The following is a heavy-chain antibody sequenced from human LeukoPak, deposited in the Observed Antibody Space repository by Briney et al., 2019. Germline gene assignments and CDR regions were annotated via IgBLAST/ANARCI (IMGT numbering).Heavy chain of an antibody. J-gene: IGHJ4*02. V-gene: IGHV3-66*01. CDR1: GFTVSSNY. CDR3: ARDSGGNYVAY. CDR2: IYSGGST. Sequence: GGSLRLSCAASGFTVSSNYMSWVRQAPGKGLEWVSVIYSGGSTYYADSVKGRFTISRDNSKNTLYLQMNSLRAEDTAVYYCARDSGGNYVAYWGQGTLVTVSS.